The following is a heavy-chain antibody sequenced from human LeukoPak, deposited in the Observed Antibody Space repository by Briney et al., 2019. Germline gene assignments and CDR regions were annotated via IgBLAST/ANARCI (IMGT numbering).Heavy chain of an antibody. CDR3: ARGPGEGGSSGYYYGKPEDPAEYYFDY. Sequence: ASVKVSCKTSGYTFTSYYMHWVRQAPGQGLEWMGIINPSGGRTSYAQKFQGRVTMTRDMSTSTVYMELSSLRSEDTAVYYCARGPGEGGSSGYYYGKPEDPAEYYFDYWGQGTLVNVAS. J-gene: IGHJ4*02. V-gene: IGHV1-46*01. D-gene: IGHD3-22*01. CDR2: INPSGGRT. CDR1: GYTFTSYY.